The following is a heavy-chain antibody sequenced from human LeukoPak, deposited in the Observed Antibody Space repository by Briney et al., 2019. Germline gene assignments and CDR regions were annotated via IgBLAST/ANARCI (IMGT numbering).Heavy chain of an antibody. D-gene: IGHD3-3*01. J-gene: IGHJ4*02. Sequence: GGSLRLSCAASGFTFSDYYMSWIRQAPGKGLEWLSCISSSGRTIYYADSVKGRFTISRNNAKNSLYLQMSSLRVEDTAVYYCARWRGGMGLLNPPYFDYWGLGTLVTVSS. CDR2: ISSSGRTI. CDR1: GFTFSDYY. CDR3: ARWRGGMGLLNPPYFDY. V-gene: IGHV3-11*04.